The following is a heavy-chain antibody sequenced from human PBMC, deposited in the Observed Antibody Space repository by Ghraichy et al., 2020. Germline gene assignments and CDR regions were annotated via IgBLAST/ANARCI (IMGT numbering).Heavy chain of an antibody. D-gene: IGHD3-10*01. CDR3: ATYYGSGSYYPETPRHFDY. Sequence: ASVKVSCKVSGYTLTELSMHWVRQAPGKGLEWMGGFDPEDGETIYAQKFQGRVTMTEDTSTDTAYMELSSLRSEDTAVYYCATYYGSGSYYPETPRHFDYWGQGTLVTVSS. CDR1: GYTLTELS. V-gene: IGHV1-24*01. J-gene: IGHJ4*02. CDR2: FDPEDGET.